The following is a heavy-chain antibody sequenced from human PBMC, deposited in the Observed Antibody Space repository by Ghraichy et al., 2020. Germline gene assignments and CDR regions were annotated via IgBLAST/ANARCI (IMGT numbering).Heavy chain of an antibody. V-gene: IGHV4-39*07. Sequence: SETLSLTCTVSGGSISSSSYYWGWICQPPGKGPEWIGSIYYSGSTYYNPSLKSRVTISVDTSKNQFSLKLSSVTAADTAVYYCASLRPATRGGYFDYWGQGTLVTVSS. CDR1: GGSISSSSYY. D-gene: IGHD5-12*01. CDR2: IYYSGST. J-gene: IGHJ4*02. CDR3: ASLRPATRGGYFDY.